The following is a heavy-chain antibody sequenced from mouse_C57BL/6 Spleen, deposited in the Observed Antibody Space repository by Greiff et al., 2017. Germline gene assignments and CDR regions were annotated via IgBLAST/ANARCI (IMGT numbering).Heavy chain of an antibody. Sequence: QVQLQQPGAELVKPGASVKLSCKASGYTFTSYWMHWVKQRPGQGLEWIGMIHPNSGSTNYNEKFKSKATLTVDKSSSTAYMQLSSLTSEISAGYYCARDYDYAWFAYWGQGTLVTVSA. CDR2: IHPNSGST. V-gene: IGHV1-64*01. CDR1: GYTFTSYW. D-gene: IGHD2-4*01. J-gene: IGHJ3*01. CDR3: ARDYDYAWFAY.